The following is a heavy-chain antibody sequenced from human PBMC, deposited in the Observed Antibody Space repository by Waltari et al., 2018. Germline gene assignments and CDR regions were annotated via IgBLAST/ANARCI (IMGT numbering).Heavy chain of an antibody. CDR1: KFTFSDYY. J-gene: IGHJ3*02. CDR2: LSGSGDFI. V-gene: IGHV3-11*01. Sequence: QAQLVESGGDLVKPGGSLRLSCAASKFTFSDYYMSWIRQSPGKGLEWISYLSGSGDFIYYADSEKGRFTISRDNAKNLLFLEMNSLRAEDTAVYYCARDESAYDSYDAFDIWGQGTKVTVSS. CDR3: ARDESAYDSYDAFDI. D-gene: IGHD5-12*01.